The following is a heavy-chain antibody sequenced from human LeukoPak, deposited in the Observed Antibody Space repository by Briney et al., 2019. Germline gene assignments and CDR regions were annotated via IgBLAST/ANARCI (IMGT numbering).Heavy chain of an antibody. CDR3: ARVFGRPLAVVAVDY. CDR1: GFTLSNYW. Sequence: GGSLRLSCAASGFTLSNYWMGWVRRAPGKGLEWVANINQDGSEKHYVDFLKGRFTISRDNANNSLYLQMNSLRAEDTAVYYCARVFGRPLAVVAVDYWGQGTLVTVSS. V-gene: IGHV3-7*04. D-gene: IGHD2-21*01. CDR2: INQDGSEK. J-gene: IGHJ4*02.